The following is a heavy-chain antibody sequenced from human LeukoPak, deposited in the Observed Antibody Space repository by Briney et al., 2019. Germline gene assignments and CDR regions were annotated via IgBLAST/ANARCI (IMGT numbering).Heavy chain of an antibody. CDR3: ARFDYRFDP. J-gene: IGHJ5*02. CDR2: INHSGST. CDR1: GASFAGYY. Sequence: PSETLSLTCAVYGASFAGYYWSWIRQSPGKGLEWIGEINHSGSTNYNPSLKSRVTISVDKSKNQFSLKLSSVTAADTAVYYCARFDYRFDPWGQGTLVTVSS. D-gene: IGHD3-9*01. V-gene: IGHV4-34*01.